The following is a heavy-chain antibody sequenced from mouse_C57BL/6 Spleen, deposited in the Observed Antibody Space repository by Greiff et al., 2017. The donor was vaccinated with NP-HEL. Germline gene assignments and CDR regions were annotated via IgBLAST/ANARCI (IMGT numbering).Heavy chain of an antibody. CDR3: TTRLSATVVATRY. V-gene: IGHV14-4*01. Sequence: VQLKQSGAELVRPGASVKLSCTASGFNIKDDYMHWVKQRPEQGLEWIGWIDPENGDTEYASKFQGKATITADTSSNTAYLQLSSLTSEDTAVYYCTTRLSATVVATRYWGQGTTLTVSS. J-gene: IGHJ2*01. CDR1: GFNIKDDY. D-gene: IGHD1-1*01. CDR2: IDPENGDT.